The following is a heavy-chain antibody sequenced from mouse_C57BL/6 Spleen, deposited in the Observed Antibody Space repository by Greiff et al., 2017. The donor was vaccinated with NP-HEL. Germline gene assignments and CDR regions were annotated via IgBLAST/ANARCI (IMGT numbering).Heavy chain of an antibody. J-gene: IGHJ2*01. CDR3: ARGPHYYGSSYVDY. CDR2: IHPNSGST. Sequence: VQLQQPGAELVKPGASVKLSCKASGYTFTSYWMHWVKQRPGQGLEWIGMIHPNSGSTNYNEKFKSKATLTVDKSSSTAYMQLSSLTSEDSAVYYCARGPHYYGSSYVDYWGQGTTLTVSS. D-gene: IGHD1-1*01. CDR1: GYTFTSYW. V-gene: IGHV1-64*01.